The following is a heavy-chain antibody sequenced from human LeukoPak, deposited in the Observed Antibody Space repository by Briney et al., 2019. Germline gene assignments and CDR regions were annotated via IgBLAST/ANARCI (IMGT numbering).Heavy chain of an antibody. CDR1: GFTFSSYW. CDR3: SRGGMVAAGDY. CDR2: INEDGSSR. Sequence: PGGSLRLSCAASGFTFSSYWMHWFRQAPGKGLVWASRINEDGSSRTYADSVKGRFTIFRDNAKNTLYLQMNSLKAEDTAVYYCSRGGMVAAGDYWGQGTLVTVSS. V-gene: IGHV3-74*01. D-gene: IGHD6-13*01. J-gene: IGHJ4*02.